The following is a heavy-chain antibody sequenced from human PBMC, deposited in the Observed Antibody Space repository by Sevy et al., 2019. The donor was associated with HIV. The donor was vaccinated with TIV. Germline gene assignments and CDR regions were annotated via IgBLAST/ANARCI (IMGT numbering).Heavy chain of an antibody. CDR1: GYTFTDYY. V-gene: IGHV1-2*02. CDR3: ARVVEPAGVGPYDYGVAV. J-gene: IGHJ6*02. CDR2: INPKSGGT. D-gene: IGHD2-2*01. Sequence: ASVKVSCKASGYTFTDYYIHWVRQAPGQGLEWMGWINPKSGGTNYAQKFHGRVTMTRDTSISTAYMELSRLRSDDTAVYYCARVVEPAGVGPYDYGVAVWGPGATVTASS.